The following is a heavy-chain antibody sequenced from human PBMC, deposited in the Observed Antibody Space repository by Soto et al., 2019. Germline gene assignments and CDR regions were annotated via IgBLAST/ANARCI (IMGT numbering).Heavy chain of an antibody. CDR1: GYTFTSYG. D-gene: IGHD3-22*01. CDR3: ARLDDYYDSSGYYYFDY. V-gene: IGHV1-18*01. Sequence: QVQLVQSGAEVKKPGASVKVSCKASGYTFTSYGISWVRQAPGQGLEWMGWISAYNGNTNYAQKLQGRVTMTTDTSTSTAYMGLRSLRSDDTAVYYCARLDDYYDSSGYYYFDYWGQGTLVTVSS. CDR2: ISAYNGNT. J-gene: IGHJ4*02.